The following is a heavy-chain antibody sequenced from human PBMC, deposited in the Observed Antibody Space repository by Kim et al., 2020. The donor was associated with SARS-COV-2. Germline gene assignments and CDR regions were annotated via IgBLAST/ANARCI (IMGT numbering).Heavy chain of an antibody. D-gene: IGHD3-3*01. Sequence: AQKFQGRVTITADESTSTAYMELSSLRSEDTAVYYCARFPSPYDDDAFDIWGQGTMVTVSS. J-gene: IGHJ3*02. V-gene: IGHV1-69*01. CDR3: ARFPSPYDDDAFDI.